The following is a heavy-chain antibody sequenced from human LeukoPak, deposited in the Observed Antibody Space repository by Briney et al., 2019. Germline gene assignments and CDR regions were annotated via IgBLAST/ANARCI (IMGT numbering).Heavy chain of an antibody. D-gene: IGHD3-22*01. V-gene: IGHV3-23*01. CDR1: GFTLSDHY. CDR2: ISGSGGST. J-gene: IGHJ3*02. CDR3: ARSLYYYDSGGYYYPDAFDI. Sequence: GGSLRLSCAASGFTLSDHYMDWVRQAPGKGLEWVSAISGSGGSTYYADSVKGRFTISRDNSKNTLYLQMNSLRAEDTAVYYCARSLYYYDSGGYYYPDAFDIWGQGTMVTVST.